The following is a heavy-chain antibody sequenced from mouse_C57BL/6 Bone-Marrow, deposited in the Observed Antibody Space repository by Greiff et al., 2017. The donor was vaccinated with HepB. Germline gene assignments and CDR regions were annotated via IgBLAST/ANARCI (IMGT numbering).Heavy chain of an antibody. D-gene: IGHD2-3*01. CDR3: AIYDGYYHTLL. V-gene: IGHV1-81*01. J-gene: IGHJ2*01. Sequence: VQGVESGAELARPGASVKLSCKASGYTFTSYGISWVKQRTGQGLEWIGEIYPRSGNTYYNEKFKGKATLTADKSSSTAYMELRSLTSEDSAVYFCAIYDGYYHTLLWGQGTTLTVSS. CDR2: IYPRSGNT. CDR1: GYTFTSYG.